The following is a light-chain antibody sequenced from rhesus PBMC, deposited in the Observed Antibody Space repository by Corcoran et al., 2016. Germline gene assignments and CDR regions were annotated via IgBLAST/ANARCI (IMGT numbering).Light chain of an antibody. V-gene: IGKV4-1*02. J-gene: IGKJ4*01. Sequence: DIVMTQSPDSLAVSLGERVTINCKSSQSLLYSSNNKNYLAWYQQKPGSGPKRRIYWASTRESGVPNRFSGSGAGSVFTLTISGLQAEDVAVYYCQQYYSTPLTFGGGTKVELK. CDR2: WAS. CDR1: QSLLYSSNNKNY. CDR3: QQYYSTPLT.